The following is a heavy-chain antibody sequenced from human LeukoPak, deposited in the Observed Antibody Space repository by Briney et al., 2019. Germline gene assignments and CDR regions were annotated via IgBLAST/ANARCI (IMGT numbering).Heavy chain of an antibody. CDR3: SSATSMTTVTTDY. Sequence: PGGSLRLSCAASGFTFSDYGMHWVRQAPGKGLEWLAVISYDEANTYYADSVKGRFTISKDNSKNTVFLQMNSLRVEDSAMYYCSSATSMTTVTTDYWGQGTLVTVSS. CDR2: ISYDEANT. D-gene: IGHD4-17*01. V-gene: IGHV3-30*03. J-gene: IGHJ4*02. CDR1: GFTFSDYG.